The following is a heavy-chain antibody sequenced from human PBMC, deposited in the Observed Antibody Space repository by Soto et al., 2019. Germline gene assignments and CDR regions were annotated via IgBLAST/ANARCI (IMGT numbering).Heavy chain of an antibody. J-gene: IGHJ4*02. CDR1: GGSISSGGYY. D-gene: IGHD3-22*01. V-gene: IGHV4-31*03. CDR3: ARTSIDYYDSSAYPDY. CDR2: ITYSGST. Sequence: QVQLQESGPGLVKVSQTLSLTCSVSGGSISSGGYYWNWIRQLPGKGLEWSGYITYSGSTSYNPPPQSRVTKSVDPSKNQFSLELGAVTAADTAVYYCARTSIDYYDSSAYPDYWGQGTLVTVSS.